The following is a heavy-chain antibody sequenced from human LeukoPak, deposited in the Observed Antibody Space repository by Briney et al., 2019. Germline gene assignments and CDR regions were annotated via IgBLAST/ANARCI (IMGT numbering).Heavy chain of an antibody. D-gene: IGHD1-1*01. V-gene: IGHV3-23*01. CDR1: GFTFSNYV. J-gene: IGHJ4*02. CDR3: ATRGTTATKYFED. Sequence: GGSLRLSCGASGFTFSNYVMSWVRQAPGQGLEWVSTIAAADSGTYYAASVKGRFTISRDNSKHTLHLQMNGLRAEDTAVYYRATRGTTATKYFEDWGQGTLVTVSS. CDR2: IAAADSGT.